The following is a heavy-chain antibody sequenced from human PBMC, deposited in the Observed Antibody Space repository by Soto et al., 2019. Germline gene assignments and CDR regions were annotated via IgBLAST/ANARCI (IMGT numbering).Heavy chain of an antibody. CDR3: ARGGRGGFDY. CDR2: INIDGSST. Sequence: EVQLVESGGGLVQPGGSPRLSCAASGFTFSSYWMHWVRQAPGKGLVWVSRINIDGSSTNYADSVKGRFTISRDNAKNTLYLQMNSLRAEDTAVYYCARGGRGGFDYWGHGTLVTVSS. V-gene: IGHV3-74*01. CDR1: GFTFSSYW. D-gene: IGHD3-16*01. J-gene: IGHJ4*01.